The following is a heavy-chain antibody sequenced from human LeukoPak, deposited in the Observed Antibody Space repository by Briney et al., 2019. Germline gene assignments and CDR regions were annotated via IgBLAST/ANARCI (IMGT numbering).Heavy chain of an antibody. J-gene: IGHJ4*02. CDR1: GFTFSSYA. V-gene: IGHV3-23*01. CDR2: ISGSGGST. Sequence: GGSLRLSCAASGFTFSSYAMSWVRQAPGKGLEWVSAISGSGGSTYYADSVKGRFTISRDNSKNTLYLQMNSLRAEDTAVYYCARERATYYYDSSGYYSWGQGTLVTVSS. CDR3: ARERATYYYDSSGYYS. D-gene: IGHD3-22*01.